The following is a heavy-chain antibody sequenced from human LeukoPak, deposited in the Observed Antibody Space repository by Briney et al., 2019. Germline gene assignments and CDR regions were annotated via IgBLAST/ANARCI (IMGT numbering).Heavy chain of an antibody. V-gene: IGHV3-7*05. Sequence: GGSLRLSCAASGFTFSRYWMTWVRQAPGKGLEWVANIKQDGSETYYVDSVKGRFTISRDNAKNSLYLQMNSLRSEDTAVYSCARNGFSRPDPFDNWGQGTLVTVSS. CDR1: GFTFSRYW. CDR2: IKQDGSET. J-gene: IGHJ4*02. D-gene: IGHD2-8*01. CDR3: ARNGFSRPDPFDN.